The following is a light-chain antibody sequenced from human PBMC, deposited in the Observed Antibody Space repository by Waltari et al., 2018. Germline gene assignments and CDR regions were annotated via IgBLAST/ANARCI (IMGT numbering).Light chain of an antibody. J-gene: IGLJ2*01. CDR2: RNN. CDR1: SSNIGSNY. V-gene: IGLV1-47*01. CDR3: VGWDDSLSVV. Sequence: QSVLTQPPSASGTPGQRVTISCSGSSSNIGSNYVYWYQQFPGTAPKLLIYRNNQRPSWVPDRFSGSKSGTSAFLAISGLRSEYEADYYCVGWDDSLSVVFGGGTKLTVL.